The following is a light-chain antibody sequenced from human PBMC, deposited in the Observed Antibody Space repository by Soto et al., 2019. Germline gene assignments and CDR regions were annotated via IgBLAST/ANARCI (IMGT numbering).Light chain of an antibody. CDR2: GAS. V-gene: IGKV3-15*01. J-gene: IGKJ1*01. Sequence: EIVMTQSPATLSVSPGEGVTVSCRAGQSVRSNLAWYQQKPGQAPRLLIYGASTRATGIPARFSGSGSGTEFTLSISSLQSEDFAVYYCQQYYNWPRTFGQGTKVEI. CDR1: QSVRSN. CDR3: QQYYNWPRT.